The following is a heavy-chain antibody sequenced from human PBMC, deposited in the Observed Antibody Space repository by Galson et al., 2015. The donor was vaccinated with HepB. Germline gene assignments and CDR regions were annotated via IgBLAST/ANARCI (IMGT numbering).Heavy chain of an antibody. D-gene: IGHD6-13*01. V-gene: IGHV1-2*06. J-gene: IGHJ6*02. CDR1: GSTFIGYY. Sequence: SVKVSCKASGSTFIGYYLYWVRQAPGQGLEWMGRINPNSGDTNYAQRFQGRVTMTRDTSIFTGYLELSRLRSDDTAVYYCARASAAGTYYYGMDVWGQGTTVTVSS. CDR3: ARASAAGTYYYGMDV. CDR2: INPNSGDT.